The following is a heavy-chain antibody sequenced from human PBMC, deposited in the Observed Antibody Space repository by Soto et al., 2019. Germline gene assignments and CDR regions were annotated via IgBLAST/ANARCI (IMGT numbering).Heavy chain of an antibody. CDR2: IYYSGST. CDR3: ARVQHPAYFDY. Sequence: SETLSLTCTVSGGSISSYYWIWIRQPPGKGLEWIGYIYYSGSTNYNPSLKSRVTISVDTSKNQFSLHLSSVTPEDTAVYYCARVQHPAYFDYWXQGTPVTVSS. CDR1: GGSISSYY. J-gene: IGHJ4*02. V-gene: IGHV4-59*08.